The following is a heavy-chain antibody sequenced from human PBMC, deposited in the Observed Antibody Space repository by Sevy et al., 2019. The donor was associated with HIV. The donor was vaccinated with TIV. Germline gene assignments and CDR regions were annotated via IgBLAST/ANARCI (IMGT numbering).Heavy chain of an antibody. D-gene: IGHD5-18*01. CDR2: IIPIFGTA. CDR3: ARGITSMFGGGYYFDY. J-gene: IGHJ4*02. CDR1: GGTFSSYA. Sequence: ASVKVSCKASGGTFSSYAISWVRQAPGQGLEWMGGIIPIFGTANYAQKFQGRVTITEDESTSTTYMELSSLRSEDTAVYFCARGITSMFGGGYYFDYWGQGTLVTVSS. V-gene: IGHV1-69*13.